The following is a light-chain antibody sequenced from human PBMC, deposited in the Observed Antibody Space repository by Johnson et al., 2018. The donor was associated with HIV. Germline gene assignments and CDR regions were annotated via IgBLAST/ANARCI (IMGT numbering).Light chain of an antibody. V-gene: IGLV1-51*02. CDR3: GTWDSSLSAGV. CDR2: ENN. J-gene: IGLJ1*01. Sequence: QSALTQPPSVSAAPGQKVTISCSGSSSNIGNNYVSWYQQLPGTAPKLLIYENNKRPSGIPDRFSGSKSGTSATLGITGLQTGDEADYYCGTWDSSLSAGVFGTGTK. CDR1: SSNIGNNY.